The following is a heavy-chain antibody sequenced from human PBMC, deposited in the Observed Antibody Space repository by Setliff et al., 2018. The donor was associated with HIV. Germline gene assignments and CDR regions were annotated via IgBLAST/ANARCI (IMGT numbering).Heavy chain of an antibody. CDR1: GGSVSNSAYY. J-gene: IGHJ4*02. Sequence: SETLSLTCTVSGGSVSNSAYYWGWIRQPTGKGLEWIGTIYYSGSTQYNPSFKSRVIMSVDTSKNQFSLRLISVTAADTAVYYCARMEATRPPRGLDYWGPGTLVTVSS. CDR2: IYYSGST. D-gene: IGHD6-6*01. CDR3: ARMEATRPPRGLDY. V-gene: IGHV4-39*01.